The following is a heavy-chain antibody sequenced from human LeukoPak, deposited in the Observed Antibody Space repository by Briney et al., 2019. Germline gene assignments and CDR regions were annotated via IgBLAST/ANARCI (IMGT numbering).Heavy chain of an antibody. CDR2: ISTSGST. Sequence: KPSETLSLTCTVSGASIRSYYWSWIRQPAGKGLEWIGRISTSGSTNYNPSLKSRVTMSVDTSNNQFSLKLSSVTAADTAVYYCARVSHYYDSSGYYYVRAFDIWRQGTMVTVSS. V-gene: IGHV4-4*07. CDR3: ARVSHYYDSSGYYYVRAFDI. CDR1: GASIRSYY. D-gene: IGHD3-22*01. J-gene: IGHJ3*02.